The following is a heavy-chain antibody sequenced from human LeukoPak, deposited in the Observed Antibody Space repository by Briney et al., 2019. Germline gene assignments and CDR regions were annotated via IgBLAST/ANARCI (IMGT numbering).Heavy chain of an antibody. CDR3: ASSTDIMGSGSYSVH. Sequence: KPSETLSLTCAVYGGSFSGYYWSWIRQPPGKGLEWIGEINHSGSTNYNPSLKSRVTISVDTSKNQFSLKLNSVTAADTAVYYCASSTDIMGSGSYSVHWGQGTLVTVSS. CDR1: GGSFSGYY. CDR2: INHSGST. V-gene: IGHV4-34*01. J-gene: IGHJ4*02. D-gene: IGHD3-10*01.